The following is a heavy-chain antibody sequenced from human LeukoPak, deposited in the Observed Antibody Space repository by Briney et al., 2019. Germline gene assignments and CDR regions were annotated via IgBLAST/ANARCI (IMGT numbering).Heavy chain of an antibody. CDR1: GFSVSNNY. D-gene: IGHD3-10*01. CDR2: IYSGGYT. Sequence: PGGSLRLSCGASGFSVSNNYMSWVRQAPGKGLEWVSIIYSGGYTYYADSVKGRFTISRDNSKNTLYLQMNSLRAEDTAVYYCARDALGGSYGSETTSQRAFDVWGQGTMVTVPS. J-gene: IGHJ3*01. V-gene: IGHV3-53*01. CDR3: ARDALGGSYGSETTSQRAFDV.